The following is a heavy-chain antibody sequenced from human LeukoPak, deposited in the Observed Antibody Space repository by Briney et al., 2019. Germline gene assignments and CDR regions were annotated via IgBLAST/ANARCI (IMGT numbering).Heavy chain of an antibody. J-gene: IGHJ6*04. CDR2: INPNSGGT. D-gene: IGHD3-3*01. Sequence: ASVKVSCKASGYTFTGYYMHWVRQAPGQGLEWMGWINPNSGGTNYAQKFQGRVTMTRDTSISTAYMELSRPRSDDTAVYYCARDVYDFWSGYGLFLDVWGKGTTVTVSS. V-gene: IGHV1-2*02. CDR1: GYTFTGYY. CDR3: ARDVYDFWSGYGLFLDV.